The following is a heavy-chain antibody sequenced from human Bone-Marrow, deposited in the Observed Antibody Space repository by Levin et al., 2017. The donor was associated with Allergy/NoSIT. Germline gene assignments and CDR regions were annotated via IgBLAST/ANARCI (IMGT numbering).Heavy chain of an antibody. CDR2: ISYDGSNK. D-gene: IGHD3-9*01. Sequence: GESLKISCAASGFTFSSYGMHWVRQAPGKGLEWVAVISYDGSNKYYADSVKGRFTISRDNSKNTLYLQMNSLRAEDTAVYYCAKDRDEYFDWLLYQTAPDYWGQGTLVTVSS. J-gene: IGHJ4*02. CDR3: AKDRDEYFDWLLYQTAPDY. V-gene: IGHV3-30*18. CDR1: GFTFSSYG.